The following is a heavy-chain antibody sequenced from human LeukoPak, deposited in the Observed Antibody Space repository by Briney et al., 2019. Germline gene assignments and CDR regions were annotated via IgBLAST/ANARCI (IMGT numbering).Heavy chain of an antibody. CDR3: ARAQDSSGYLGY. CDR1: GGSISSSSYY. D-gene: IGHD3-22*01. Sequence: SETLSLTCTVSGGSISSSSYYWGWIRQPPGKGLEWIGSIYYSGSTYYNPSLKSRVTISVDTSKNQFSPKLSSVTAADTAVYYCARAQDSSGYLGYWGQGTLVTVSS. V-gene: IGHV4-39*07. CDR2: IYYSGST. J-gene: IGHJ4*02.